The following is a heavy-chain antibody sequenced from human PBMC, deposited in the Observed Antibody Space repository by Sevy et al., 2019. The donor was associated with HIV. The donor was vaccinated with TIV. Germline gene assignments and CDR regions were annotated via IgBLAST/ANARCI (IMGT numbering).Heavy chain of an antibody. Sequence: GGSLRLSCAASGFTFSSYSMNWIRQAPGKGLEWVSSISSSSSYIYYADSVKGRFTISRDNAKNSLYLQMNSLRAEDTAVYYCARETMVTGNYYYGMDVWGQRTTVTVSS. J-gene: IGHJ6*02. CDR3: ARETMVTGNYYYGMDV. D-gene: IGHD5-18*01. CDR1: GFTFSSYS. CDR2: ISSSSSYI. V-gene: IGHV3-21*01.